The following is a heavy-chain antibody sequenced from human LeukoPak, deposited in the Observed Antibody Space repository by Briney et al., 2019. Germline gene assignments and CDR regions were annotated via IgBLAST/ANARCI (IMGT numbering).Heavy chain of an antibody. CDR3: ARGEYSSGWYVH. CDR1: GDSASSNSAA. V-gene: IGHV6-1*01. J-gene: IGHJ1*01. CDR2: TYYRSKWYN. D-gene: IGHD6-19*01. Sequence: SQTLSLTCALSGDSASSNSAAWNWIRQSPSSCLEWLGRTYYRSKWYNDYAVSVKSRITINPDTSKKQFSQQLNSVTPEDTAVYYCARGEYSSGWYVHWGQGTLVTVSS.